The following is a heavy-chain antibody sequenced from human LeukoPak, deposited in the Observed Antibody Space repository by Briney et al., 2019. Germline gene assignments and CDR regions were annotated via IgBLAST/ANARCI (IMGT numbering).Heavy chain of an antibody. Sequence: SETLSLTCTVSGGSISSYYWRWIRQPAGKGLEWIGRIYTSGSTNYNPSLKSRVTMSVDTSKNQFSLKLSSVTAADTAVYYCARDSNWGATTYFDYWGQGTLVTVSS. CDR1: GGSISSYY. D-gene: IGHD1-26*01. CDR3: ARDSNWGATTYFDY. CDR2: IYTSGST. J-gene: IGHJ4*02. V-gene: IGHV4-4*07.